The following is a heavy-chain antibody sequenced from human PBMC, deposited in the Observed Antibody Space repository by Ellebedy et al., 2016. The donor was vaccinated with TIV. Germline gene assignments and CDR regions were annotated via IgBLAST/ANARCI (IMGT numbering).Heavy chain of an antibody. Sequence: PGGSLRLSCAASGFTFSSYGMHWVRQAPGKGLEWVAVIWYDGSNKYYADSVKGRFTISRDNSKNTLYLQMNSLRAEDTAVYYCAKDRRIAAAGNHRTYYFDYWGQGTLVTVSS. CDR1: GFTFSSYG. CDR3: AKDRRIAAAGNHRTYYFDY. CDR2: IWYDGSNK. D-gene: IGHD6-13*01. V-gene: IGHV3-33*06. J-gene: IGHJ4*02.